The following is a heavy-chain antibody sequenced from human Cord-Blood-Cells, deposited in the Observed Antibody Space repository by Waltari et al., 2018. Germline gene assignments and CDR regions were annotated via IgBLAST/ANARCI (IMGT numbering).Heavy chain of an antibody. V-gene: IGHV1-69*01. Sequence: QVQRVQSGDEENKPASPVKVSCKHSGGAFTGYPMSWARQAPGQGLGWMGGIIPIFVTANYAQKFQGRVTITADESTSTAYMELSSLRSEDTAVYYCARWDTAMGDAFDIWGQGTMVTVSS. D-gene: IGHD5-18*01. CDR1: GGAFTGYP. CDR3: ARWDTAMGDAFDI. CDR2: IIPIFVTA. J-gene: IGHJ3*02.